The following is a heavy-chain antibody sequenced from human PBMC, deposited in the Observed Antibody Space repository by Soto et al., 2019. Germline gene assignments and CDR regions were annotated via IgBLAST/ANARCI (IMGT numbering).Heavy chain of an antibody. J-gene: IGHJ5*02. CDR3: ARARPRGYCRGGSCYYNWCDP. CDR1: GGTFSSYA. CDR2: IIPIFGTA. V-gene: IGHV1-69*01. D-gene: IGHD2-15*01. Sequence: QVQLVQSGAEVKKPGSSVKVSCKASGGTFSSYAISWVRQAPGQGLEWMGGIIPIFGTANYAQKFPGRVTITADESTRTVYMELSSLRAEDTAVYYCARARPRGYCRGGSCYYNWCDPWGTGTLVTVSS.